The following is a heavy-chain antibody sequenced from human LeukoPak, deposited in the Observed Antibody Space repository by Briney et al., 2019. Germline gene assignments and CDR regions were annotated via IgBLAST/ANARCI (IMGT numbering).Heavy chain of an antibody. Sequence: PGGSPRLSCAASGFTFSSYAMSWVRQAPGKGPEWVSAISGSGGSTYYADSVKGRFTISRDNSKNTLYLQMNSLRAEDTAVYYCAKLGVTLSAVDYWGQGTLVTVSS. CDR2: ISGSGGST. V-gene: IGHV3-23*01. D-gene: IGHD4-23*01. CDR3: AKLGVTLSAVDY. CDR1: GFTFSSYA. J-gene: IGHJ4*02.